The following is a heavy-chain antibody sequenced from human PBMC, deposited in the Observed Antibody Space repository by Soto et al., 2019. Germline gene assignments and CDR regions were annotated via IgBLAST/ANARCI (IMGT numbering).Heavy chain of an antibody. CDR2: ISGSGGST. J-gene: IGHJ5*02. Sequence: PGGSLRLSCAASGFTFSSYAMSWVRQAPGKGLEWVSAISGSGGSTYYADSVKGRFTISRDNSKNTLYLQMNSLRAEDTAVYYCAKVVRQGDTAMVRPEPRWFDPWGQGTLVTVSS. CDR3: AKVVRQGDTAMVRPEPRWFDP. D-gene: IGHD5-18*01. CDR1: GFTFSSYA. V-gene: IGHV3-23*01.